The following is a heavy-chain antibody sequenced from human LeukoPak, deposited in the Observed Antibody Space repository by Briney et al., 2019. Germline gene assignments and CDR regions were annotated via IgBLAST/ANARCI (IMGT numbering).Heavy chain of an antibody. J-gene: IGHJ4*02. D-gene: IGHD5-18*01. V-gene: IGHV3-23*01. CDR1: GFIVSSYS. Sequence: GGSLRLSCAASGFIVSSYSMSWVRQAPGKGLEWVAGISGSGGSTNYADSVKGRFTISRDNSKNTLYLQMNSLRAEDTAVYYCAKDASRGYSYGYEDYWGRGTVVTVSS. CDR2: ISGSGGST. CDR3: AKDASRGYSYGYEDY.